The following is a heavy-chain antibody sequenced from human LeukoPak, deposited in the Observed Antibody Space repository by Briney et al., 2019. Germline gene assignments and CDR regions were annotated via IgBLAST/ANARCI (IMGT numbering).Heavy chain of an antibody. CDR2: INPNSGGT. D-gene: IGHD2-8*01. CDR1: GYTFTGYY. CDR3: ARDAVYAMNWFDP. Sequence: GASVKVSCKAPGYTFTGYYMHWVRQAPGQGLEWMGRINPNSGGTNYAQKFQGRVTMTRDTSISTAYMELSRLRSDDTAVYYCARDAVYAMNWFDPWGQGTLVTVSS. J-gene: IGHJ5*02. V-gene: IGHV1-2*06.